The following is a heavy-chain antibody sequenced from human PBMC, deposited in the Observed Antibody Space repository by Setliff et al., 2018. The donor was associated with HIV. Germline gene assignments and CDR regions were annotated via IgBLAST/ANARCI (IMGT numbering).Heavy chain of an antibody. CDR2: INGDGRKK. Sequence: GGSLRLSCVTSGFPFSTSWMSWVRQAPGKGLEWVANINGDGRKKNYVDSVEGRFTISRDNAKNSLYLQMYSLRAEDTAVYYCARDAEYHDSSGYYDAFDIWGQGTKVTVSS. V-gene: IGHV3-7*03. CDR3: ARDAEYHDSSGYYDAFDI. D-gene: IGHD3-22*01. J-gene: IGHJ3*02. CDR1: GFPFSTSW.